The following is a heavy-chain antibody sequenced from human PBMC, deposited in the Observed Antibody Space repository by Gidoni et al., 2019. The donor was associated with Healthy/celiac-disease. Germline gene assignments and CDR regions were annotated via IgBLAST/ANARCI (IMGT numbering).Heavy chain of an antibody. CDR3: ARGLLDSLNYDFWSGYYTVKWFDP. Sequence: QVQLVQSGAEVTKPGASVKVSCKASGYTFTSYDINWVRQATGQGLEWMGWMNPNSGNTGYAQKFQGRGTMTRNTTISTAYMELSRLRYEDTAVYYCARGLLDSLNYDFWSGYYTVKWFDPWGQGTLVTVSS. CDR2: MNPNSGNT. J-gene: IGHJ5*02. V-gene: IGHV1-8*01. D-gene: IGHD3-3*01. CDR1: GYTFTSYD.